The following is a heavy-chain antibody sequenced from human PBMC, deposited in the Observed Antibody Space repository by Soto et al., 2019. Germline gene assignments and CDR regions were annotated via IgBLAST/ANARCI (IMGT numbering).Heavy chain of an antibody. D-gene: IGHD2-15*01. CDR3: GRGSSWTKVEY. CDR1: GGTVSNSA. V-gene: IGHV1-69*01. J-gene: IGHJ4*02. Sequence: QVQLVQSGAEVKKPGSSVKVSCKASGGTVSNSAISWLRQAPGQGLEWMGGIIPIFGPAIYARKFRGRVSITADESTSTAYMELSTVRSEDTAVYYCGRGSSWTKVEYWGQGTQVTVSS. CDR2: IIPIFGPA.